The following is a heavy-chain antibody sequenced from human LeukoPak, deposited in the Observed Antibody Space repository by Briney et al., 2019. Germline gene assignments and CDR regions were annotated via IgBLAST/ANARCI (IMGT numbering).Heavy chain of an antibody. D-gene: IGHD4-17*01. CDR3: ARLMTTVTGYYFDY. Sequence: GASVKVPCKASGYTFTSYGISWVRQAPGQGLEWMGWISAYNGNTNYAQKLQGRVTMTTDTSTSTAYMELRSLRSDDTAVYYCARLMTTVTGYYFDYWGQGTLVTVSS. V-gene: IGHV1-18*01. CDR2: ISAYNGNT. CDR1: GYTFTSYG. J-gene: IGHJ4*02.